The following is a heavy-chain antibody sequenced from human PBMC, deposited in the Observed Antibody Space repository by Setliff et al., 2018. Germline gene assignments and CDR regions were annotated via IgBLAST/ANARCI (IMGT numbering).Heavy chain of an antibody. D-gene: IGHD6-6*01. CDR1: GYTFTRYY. J-gene: IGHJ3*01. CDR3: LRDRPYSNSPEDAFDV. Sequence: ASVKVSCKASGYTFTRYYMYWVRQAPGQGLEWMGTINTGGGSASIVDQFQGRVTMTRDTSTSTAYMELRSLRSDDTAVYYCLRDRPYSNSPEDAFDVWGQGTTVTV. V-gene: IGHV1-46*01. CDR2: INTGGGSA.